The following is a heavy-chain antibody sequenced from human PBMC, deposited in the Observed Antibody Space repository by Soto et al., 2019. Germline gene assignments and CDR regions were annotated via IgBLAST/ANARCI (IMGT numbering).Heavy chain of an antibody. Sequence: EVQLVESGGGLVQPGGSLRLSCAASGFTFSSYSMNWVRQAPGKGLEWVSYISSSSSTIYYAYSVKGRFTISRDNAKNSLYLQMNSLRAEDTAVYYCAREARIAVAGRSAFDIWGQGTMVTVSS. J-gene: IGHJ3*02. CDR3: AREARIAVAGRSAFDI. CDR1: GFTFSSYS. CDR2: ISSSSSTI. D-gene: IGHD6-19*01. V-gene: IGHV3-48*01.